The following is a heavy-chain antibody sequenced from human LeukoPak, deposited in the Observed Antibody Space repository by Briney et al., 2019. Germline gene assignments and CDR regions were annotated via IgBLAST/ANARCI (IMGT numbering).Heavy chain of an antibody. CDR3: ARVIRGGNYYFYYYMDV. J-gene: IGHJ6*03. CDR2: IYYSGST. Sequence: SETLSLTCTVSGGSISSYYWSWIRQPPGKGLEWIAYIYYSGSTNYNPSLKSRVTISVDTSKNQFSLKLSSVTAADTAVYYCARVIRGGNYYFYYYMDVWGKGTTVTVSS. D-gene: IGHD3-10*01. V-gene: IGHV4-59*08. CDR1: GGSISSYY.